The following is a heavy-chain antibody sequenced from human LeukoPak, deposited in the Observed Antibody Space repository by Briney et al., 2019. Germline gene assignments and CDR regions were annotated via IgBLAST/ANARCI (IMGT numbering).Heavy chain of an antibody. CDR1: RECIMSGN. V-gene: IGHV4-4*07. D-gene: IGHD3-10*01. CDR2: THASGRT. CDR3: ARGAYGSGSLSWFDP. J-gene: IGHJ5*02. Sequence: PSETPSLFPVSTRECIMSGNWVELRRRAVNGQERIGRTHASGRTSYNPSLKSRVTILVDKSKNQLSLKVSSVTAADTAVFYCARGAYGSGSLSWFDPWGQGTLVIVSS.